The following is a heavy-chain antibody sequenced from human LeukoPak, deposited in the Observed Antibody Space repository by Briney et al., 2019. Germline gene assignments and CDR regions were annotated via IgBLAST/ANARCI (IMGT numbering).Heavy chain of an antibody. CDR2: ISSGSDYT. D-gene: IGHD4-11*01. Sequence: GGSLRLSCAASGFTFSVYYMGWIRQAPGKGLEWVSYISSGSDYTNYADSVKGRFTISRDNAKNSLYLQMNSLSAEDTAVYYCAREVYSNYDYWGQGTLVTVSS. J-gene: IGHJ4*02. CDR1: GFTFSVYY. V-gene: IGHV3-11*05. CDR3: AREVYSNYDY.